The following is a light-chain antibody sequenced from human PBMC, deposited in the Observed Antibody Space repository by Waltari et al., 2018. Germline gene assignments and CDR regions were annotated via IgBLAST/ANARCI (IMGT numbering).Light chain of an antibody. Sequence: QSALTQPASVSGSPGQSITIPCPGTSSDVGTYNLVSWYQHHPGKAPKLMIYESTKRPSGVSNRFSGSKSGNTASLTISGLQAEDEADYYCCSFAGSSPHVVFGGGTKLTVL. J-gene: IGLJ2*01. CDR3: CSFAGSSPHVV. V-gene: IGLV2-23*01. CDR1: SSDVGTYNL. CDR2: EST.